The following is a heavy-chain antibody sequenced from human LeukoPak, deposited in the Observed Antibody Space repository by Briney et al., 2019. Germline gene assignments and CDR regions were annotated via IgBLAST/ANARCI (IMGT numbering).Heavy chain of an antibody. Sequence: ASVTVSCTASGYTFTGYYMHWVRQAPGQGLEWMGWINPNSGGTNYAQKFQGRVTMTRDTSISTAYMELSRLRSDDTAVYYCARAGCSSTSCYMFDYWGQGTLVTVSS. CDR2: INPNSGGT. J-gene: IGHJ4*02. CDR3: ARAGCSSTSCYMFDY. V-gene: IGHV1-2*02. D-gene: IGHD2-2*01. CDR1: GYTFTGYY.